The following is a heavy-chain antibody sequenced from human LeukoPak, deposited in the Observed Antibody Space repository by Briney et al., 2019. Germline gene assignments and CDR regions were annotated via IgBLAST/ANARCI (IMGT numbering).Heavy chain of an antibody. CDR3: ARESEGRAFDI. CDR1: GGSISSYY. V-gene: IGHV4-59*01. Sequence: SETLSLTCTVSGGSISSYYWSWIRQPPGKGLEWIGYIYYSGSTNYNPSLKSRVTISVDTSKNQFSLKLSSVTAADTAVYYCARESEGRAFDIWGQGTMVTVSS. J-gene: IGHJ3*02. CDR2: IYYSGST.